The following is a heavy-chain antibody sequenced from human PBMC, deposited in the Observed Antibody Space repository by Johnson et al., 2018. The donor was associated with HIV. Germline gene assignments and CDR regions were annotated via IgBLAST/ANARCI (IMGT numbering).Heavy chain of an antibody. CDR2: ISYDGSNK. CDR3: ARGMLTGDVGAYDV. Sequence: QVQLVESGGGVVQPGRSLRLSCAASGFTFSSYTMHWVRQAPGKGLEWVAVISYDGSNKYYADSMKGRFTISRDNSKNTLDVQMGSLRAEDTAVYYCARGMLTGDVGAYDVWGQGTMVTVSS. D-gene: IGHD7-27*01. V-gene: IGHV3-30*14. J-gene: IGHJ3*01. CDR1: GFTFSSYT.